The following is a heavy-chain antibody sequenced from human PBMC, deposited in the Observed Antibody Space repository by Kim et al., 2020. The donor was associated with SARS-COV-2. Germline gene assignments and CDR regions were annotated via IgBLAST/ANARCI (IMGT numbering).Heavy chain of an antibody. Sequence: ASVKVSCKASGYTFSSYAIHWMRQAPGQSLEWTGWINTDDGHTEYPQRFQGRVIITRDTSATTAYMELSSLRFEDTALYYCAREKLSSGEYYWVQGTLVT. V-gene: IGHV1-3*04. D-gene: IGHD2-21*01. CDR2: INTDDGHT. CDR1: GYTFSSYA. J-gene: IGHJ4*02. CDR3: AREKLSSGEYY.